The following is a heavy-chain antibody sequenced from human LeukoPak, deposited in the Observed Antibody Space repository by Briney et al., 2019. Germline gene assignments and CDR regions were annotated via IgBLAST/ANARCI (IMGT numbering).Heavy chain of an antibody. V-gene: IGHV3-9*02. D-gene: IGHD6-19*01. Sequence: GGSLRLSCAASGFTSDDYAMHWVRQAPGKGLEWVSGISWNSDHIGYADSVKGRFTISRDNAKNSLYLQMNSLRAEDTALYYCAKDSVAGPRLKTNGYDYWGQGTPVTVSS. CDR3: AKDSVAGPRLKTNGYDY. CDR2: ISWNSDHI. CDR1: GFTSDDYA. J-gene: IGHJ4*02.